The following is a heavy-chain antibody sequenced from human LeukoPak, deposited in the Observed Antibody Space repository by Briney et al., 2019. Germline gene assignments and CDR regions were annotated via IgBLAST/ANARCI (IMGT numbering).Heavy chain of an antibody. CDR3: ARYSLAAAERHDALDS. Sequence: ASLKVSCKASGYTFTSYYIHWVRQAPVQGLEWMGMIHPSRGTARYAQKFQGRVTMTRDTSMTTVYMEMSSLRSEDTAVYYWARYSLAAAERHDALDSWHKEKMVPVS. CDR2: IHPSRGTA. CDR1: GYTFTSYY. J-gene: IGHJ3*02. D-gene: IGHD6-6*01. V-gene: IGHV1-46*01.